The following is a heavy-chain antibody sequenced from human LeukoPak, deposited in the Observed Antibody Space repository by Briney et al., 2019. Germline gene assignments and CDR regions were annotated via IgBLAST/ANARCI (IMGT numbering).Heavy chain of an antibody. CDR1: GLTYRNYW. CDR2: INGDGSSI. J-gene: IGHJ3*02. CDR3: ARGTERLPRSAFDI. Sequence: PGGSLRLSCAASGLTYRNYWMHWVRQAPGEGLEWVSRINGDGSSITSVDSVKGRFTISRDNAKNTLHLQMNSLRVEDTAVYYCARGTERLPRSAFDIWGQGTLVTVSS. D-gene: IGHD5-18*01. V-gene: IGHV3-74*03.